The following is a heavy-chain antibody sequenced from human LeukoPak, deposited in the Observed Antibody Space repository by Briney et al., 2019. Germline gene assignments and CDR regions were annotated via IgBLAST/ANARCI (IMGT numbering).Heavy chain of an antibody. D-gene: IGHD6-19*01. CDR3: AKDHGIAVAEYAFDI. V-gene: IGHV3-7*03. CDR1: GFTFSSYW. CDR2: IKQDGSEK. J-gene: IGHJ3*02. Sequence: GGSLRLSCAASGFTFSSYWMSWVRQAPGKGLEWVANIKQDGSEKYYVDSVKGRFTISRDNAKNSLYLQMNSLRAEDTALYYCAKDHGIAVAEYAFDIWGQGTMVTVSS.